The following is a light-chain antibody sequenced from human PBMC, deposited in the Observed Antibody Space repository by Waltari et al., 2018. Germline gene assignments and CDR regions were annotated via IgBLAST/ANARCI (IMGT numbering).Light chain of an antibody. CDR1: QDISNY. J-gene: IGKJ3*01. Sequence: DIQMTQSPSSLSASVGDRVTITCQASQDISNYLNWYQLKPGKAPKLLIYEASNLETGVPSRFSGGGSGTDFACTISSLQPEDIGTYYCQQYDNLPFTFGPGTKVDIK. CDR2: EAS. CDR3: QQYDNLPFT. V-gene: IGKV1-33*01.